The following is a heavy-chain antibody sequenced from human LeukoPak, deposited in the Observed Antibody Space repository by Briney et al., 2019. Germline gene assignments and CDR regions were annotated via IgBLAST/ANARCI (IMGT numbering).Heavy chain of an antibody. Sequence: GGSLRLSCAASGFTFDDYAMDWVRQAPGKGLEWVSLISGDGSSAYYADSVKGRVTISRDNSKNSLYLQMNSLRTEDTALYFCAKDMVIGGSAYYYYGMDVWGQGTTVTVS. CDR1: GFTFDDYA. V-gene: IGHV3-43*02. CDR2: ISGDGSSA. D-gene: IGHD3-10*01. CDR3: AKDMVIGGSAYYYYGMDV. J-gene: IGHJ6*02.